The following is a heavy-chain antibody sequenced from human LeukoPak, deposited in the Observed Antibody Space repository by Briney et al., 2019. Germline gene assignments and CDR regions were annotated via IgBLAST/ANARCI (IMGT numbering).Heavy chain of an antibody. Sequence: ASVKVSCKASGYTFTSYGISWVRQAPGQGLEWMGWISAYNGNTNYAQKLQGRVTITTDESTSTAYMELSSLRSEDTAVYYCARDREYYYDSSGARAFDTWGQGTMVTVSS. CDR3: ARDREYYYDSSGARAFDT. J-gene: IGHJ3*02. CDR1: GYTFTSYG. D-gene: IGHD3-22*01. V-gene: IGHV1-18*01. CDR2: ISAYNGNT.